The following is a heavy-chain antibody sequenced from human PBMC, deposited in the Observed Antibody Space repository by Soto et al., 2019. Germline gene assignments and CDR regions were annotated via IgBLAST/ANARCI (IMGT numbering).Heavy chain of an antibody. V-gene: IGHV3-30-3*01. CDR2: ISYDGSNK. D-gene: IGHD2-21*02. CDR3: ARDSYAWGVTAIRC. J-gene: IGHJ4*02. CDR1: GFTFSSYA. Sequence: HPGGSLRLSCAASGFTFSSYAMHWVRQAPGKGLEWVAVISYDGSNKYYADSVKGRFTISRDNSKNTLYLQMNSLRAEDTAVYYCARDSYAWGVTAIRCWGQGTLVTVSS.